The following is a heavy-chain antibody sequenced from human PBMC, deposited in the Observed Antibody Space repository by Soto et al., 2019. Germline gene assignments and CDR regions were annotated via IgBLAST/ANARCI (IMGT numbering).Heavy chain of an antibody. V-gene: IGHV1-2*04. CDR2: INPNSGGT. J-gene: IGHJ3*02. CDR1: GYTFTGYY. CDR3: AREDCSSSSCYFGYYGSGTAFDI. Sequence: QVQLVQSGAEVKKPGASVKVSCKASGYTFTGYYMHWVRQAPGQGLEWMGWINPNSGGTNYAQKFEGWVTMTRDTSISTAYMELSRLRSDDTAEYYCAREDCSSSSCYFGYYGSGTAFDIWGQGTMVTVSS. D-gene: IGHD2-2*01.